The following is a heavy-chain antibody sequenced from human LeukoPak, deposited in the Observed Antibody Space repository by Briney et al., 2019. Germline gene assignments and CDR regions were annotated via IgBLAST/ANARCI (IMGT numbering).Heavy chain of an antibody. CDR1: GCTFTSYA. CDR3: AKSYYDILTGYSGLNDY. CDR2: INPNSGGT. J-gene: IGHJ4*02. Sequence: ASVKVSCKASGCTFTSYAMNWVRQAPGQGLEWMGWINPNSGGTNYAQKFQGRVTMTRDTSISTAYMELSRLRSDDTAVYYCAKSYYDILTGYSGLNDYWGQGTLVTVSS. V-gene: IGHV1-2*02. D-gene: IGHD3-9*01.